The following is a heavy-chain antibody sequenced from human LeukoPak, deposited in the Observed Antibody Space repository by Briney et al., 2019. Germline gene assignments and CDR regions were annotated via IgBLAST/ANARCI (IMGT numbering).Heavy chain of an antibody. V-gene: IGHV4-59*01. J-gene: IGHJ6*02. D-gene: IGHD6-13*01. CDR1: GGSISSYY. CDR2: IYYSGST. Sequence: PSETLSLTCTVSGGSISSYYWSWIRQPPGKGLEWIGYIYYSGSTNYDPSLKSRVTISVDTSKNQFSLKLSSVTAADTAVYYCAREVRSGSSSAEDYYYGMDVWGQGTTVTVSS. CDR3: AREVRSGSSSAEDYYYGMDV.